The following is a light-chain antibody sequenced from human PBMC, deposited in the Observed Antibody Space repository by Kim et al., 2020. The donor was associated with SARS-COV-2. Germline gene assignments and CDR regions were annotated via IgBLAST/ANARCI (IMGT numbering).Light chain of an antibody. CDR3: QVWDSSSDHPAWV. J-gene: IGLJ3*02. CDR2: YDS. Sequence: SYELTQPPSVSVAPGKTARITCWGNNIGSKNVHWYQQKPGQAPVLVIYYDSDRPSGIPERFSGSNSGNTATLTISRVEAGDEADYYCQVWDSSSDHPAWVFGGGTQLTVL. V-gene: IGLV3-21*04. CDR1: NIGSKN.